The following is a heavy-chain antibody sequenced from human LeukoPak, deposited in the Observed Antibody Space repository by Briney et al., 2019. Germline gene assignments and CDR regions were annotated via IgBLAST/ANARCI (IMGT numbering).Heavy chain of an antibody. V-gene: IGHV4-39*01. Sequence: SETLSLTCAVYGGTFSNYYWSWIRQPPGKGLEWIGSIYYSGSTYYNPSLKSRVTISVDTSKNQFSLKLSSVTAADTAVYYCARHSPSGSYPRYLDYWGQGTLVTVSS. D-gene: IGHD1-26*01. CDR2: IYYSGST. CDR3: ARHSPSGSYPRYLDY. J-gene: IGHJ4*02. CDR1: GGTFSNYY.